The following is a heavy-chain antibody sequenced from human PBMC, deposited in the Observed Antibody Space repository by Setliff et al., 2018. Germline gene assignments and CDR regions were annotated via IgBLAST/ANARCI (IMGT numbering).Heavy chain of an antibody. V-gene: IGHV4-34*01. CDR1: GGTFSDYY. Sequence: SSETLSLTCAASGGTFSDYYWTWIRQHPDKGLEWIGEIKHSGSTNYNPSLKSRVTISVDTSRDQFSLKLSAMTAADTAVYYCARGRNVAARLFDSWGQGTLVTVSS. CDR3: ARGRNVAARLFDS. D-gene: IGHD6-6*01. CDR2: IKHSGST. J-gene: IGHJ4*02.